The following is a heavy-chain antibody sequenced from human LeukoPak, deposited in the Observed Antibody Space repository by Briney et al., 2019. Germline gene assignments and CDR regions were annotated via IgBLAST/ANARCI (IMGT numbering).Heavy chain of an antibody. CDR1: GGTFSSYA. CDR2: IIPILGIA. V-gene: IGHV1-69*04. D-gene: IGHD4-23*01. CDR3: ARPDQHYGGNLVDYYGMDV. Sequence: SVKVSCKASGGTFSSYAISWVRQAPGQGLEWMGRIIPILGIANYAQKFQGRVTITADKSTSTAYMELSSLRSEDTAVYYCARPDQHYGGNLVDYYGMDVWGQGTTVTVSS. J-gene: IGHJ6*02.